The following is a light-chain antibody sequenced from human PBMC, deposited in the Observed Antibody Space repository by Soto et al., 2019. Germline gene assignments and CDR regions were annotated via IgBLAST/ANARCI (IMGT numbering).Light chain of an antibody. V-gene: IGLV1-47*01. J-gene: IGLJ2*01. CDR3: AAWDNNLGGPA. CDR1: NSNIGSKY. CDR2: RNN. Sequence: VLTEPPSASGTPGQRVSISCSGSNSNIGSKYVYWYQQLPGTAPKLLMYRNNQRPSGVPDRFSGSKSGTSASLAISGLRSEDEADYYCAAWDNNLGGPAFGGGTKLTVL.